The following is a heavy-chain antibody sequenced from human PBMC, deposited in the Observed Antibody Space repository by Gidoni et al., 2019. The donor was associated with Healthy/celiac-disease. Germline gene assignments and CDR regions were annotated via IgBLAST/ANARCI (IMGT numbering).Heavy chain of an antibody. V-gene: IGHV3-30*04. CDR2: ISYDGSNK. CDR3: ARDSPPAAGSFDY. Sequence: QVQLVASGGGVVQPGRSLSLSCAASGFTFRSYAMHWVRQAPGKGLEWVAVISYDGSNKYYADSVKGRFTISRDNSKNTLYLQMNSLRAEDTAVYYCARDSPPAAGSFDYWGQGTLVTVSS. J-gene: IGHJ4*02. CDR1: GFTFRSYA. D-gene: IGHD6-13*01.